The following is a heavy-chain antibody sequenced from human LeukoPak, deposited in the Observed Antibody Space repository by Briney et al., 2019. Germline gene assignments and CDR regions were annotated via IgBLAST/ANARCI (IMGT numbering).Heavy chain of an antibody. CDR1: GYSISSGYY. Sequence: SETLSLTCTVSGYSISSGYYWGWIRQPPGKGLEWIGSIYHSGNTFYNPSLKSRLSISVDTSKNQFSLKLSSVTAADTAVYYCARAHYETASPAGGLWGQGTLVTVSS. V-gene: IGHV4-38-2*02. CDR3: ARAHYETASPAGGL. D-gene: IGHD3-22*01. J-gene: IGHJ4*02. CDR2: IYHSGNT.